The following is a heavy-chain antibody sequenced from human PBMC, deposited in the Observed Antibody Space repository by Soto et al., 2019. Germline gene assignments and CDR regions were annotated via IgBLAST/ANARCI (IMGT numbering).Heavy chain of an antibody. V-gene: IGHV2-5*02. CDR2: IYWDYDK. Sequence: QITLKESGPSLLRPTQTLTLTCTYSGFSLSSSGVGVGWVRQPPGKALEWLTFIYWDYDKRNNLSLKTRLTITKDTSKNQVVLTMTNMDPADTATYYCARIVVAGITDYFDSWGQGTLVIVSS. CDR1: GFSLSSSGVG. D-gene: IGHD6-19*01. J-gene: IGHJ4*02. CDR3: ARIVVAGITDYFDS.